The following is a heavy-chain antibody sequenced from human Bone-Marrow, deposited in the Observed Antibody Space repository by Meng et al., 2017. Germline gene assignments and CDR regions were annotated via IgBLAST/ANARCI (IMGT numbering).Heavy chain of an antibody. CDR1: GFTFSSYA. Sequence: GESLKISCAASGFTFSSYAMSWVRQAPGKGLEWVSAISGSGGSTYYADSVKGRFTISRDNSKNTLYLQMNSLRAEDTAVYYCASRAAAVPLDYWGQGTLVTVSS. CDR3: ASRAAAVPLDY. CDR2: ISGSGGST. V-gene: IGHV3-23*01. J-gene: IGHJ4*02. D-gene: IGHD6-13*01.